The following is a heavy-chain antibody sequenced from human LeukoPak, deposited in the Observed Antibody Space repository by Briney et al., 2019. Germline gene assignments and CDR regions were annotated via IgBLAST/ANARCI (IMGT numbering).Heavy chain of an antibody. D-gene: IGHD4-11*01. V-gene: IGHV3-20*04. CDR3: ARALSNYVDYYYYYYMDV. J-gene: IGHJ6*03. Sequence: PGGSLRLSCAASGFTFDDYGMSWVRQAPGKGLEWVSGINWNGGNTGYVDSVKGRFTISRDNAKNSLYLQMSSLRVEDTALYYCARALSNYVDYYYYYYMDVWGKGTTVTVSS. CDR1: GFTFDDYG. CDR2: INWNGGNT.